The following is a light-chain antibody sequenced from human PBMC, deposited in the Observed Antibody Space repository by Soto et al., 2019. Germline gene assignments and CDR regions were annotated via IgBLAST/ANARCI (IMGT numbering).Light chain of an antibody. CDR2: DAS. J-gene: IGKJ4*01. V-gene: IGKV1-33*01. Sequence: DIQMTQFPSSLSASVEDRGTITLQASKDSEKCFVWYLEEGGRVRNSLSYDASNLETGVPSMFSGSGSGRDFTLTISSLQPEDIAKYYCQQYDNLPRTFGGGTKVDLK. CDR1: KDSEKC. CDR3: QQYDNLPRT.